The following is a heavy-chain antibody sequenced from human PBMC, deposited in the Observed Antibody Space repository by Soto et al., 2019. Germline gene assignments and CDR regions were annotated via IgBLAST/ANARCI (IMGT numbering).Heavy chain of an antibody. CDR1: GGTFSSYT. J-gene: IGHJ4*02. CDR3: ARDFRV. CDR2: IIPILGIA. Sequence: QVQLVQSGAEVKKPGSSVKVSCKAFGGTFSSYTVNWVRQAPGQGLEWMGRIIPILGIANYAHEFQGRVTITADKSTSTAYMELSRLRSEDTAVYYCARDFRVWGQGTQVTVSS. V-gene: IGHV1-69*08.